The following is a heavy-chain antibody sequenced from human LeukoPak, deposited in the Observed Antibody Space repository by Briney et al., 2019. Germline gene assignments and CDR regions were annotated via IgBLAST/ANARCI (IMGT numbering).Heavy chain of an antibody. CDR3: TRDRSRAEDD. Sequence: GGSLRLSCAASGFTSSGHWMSWVRQAPGKGLEWVANINQGGSDKYYVDSVKGRFTISRGNANNLLYLQMNSLRGEDTAVYYCTRDRSRAEDDWGQGTLVTVSS. CDR2: INQGGSDK. D-gene: IGHD1-14*01. V-gene: IGHV3-7*01. J-gene: IGHJ4*02. CDR1: GFTSSGHW.